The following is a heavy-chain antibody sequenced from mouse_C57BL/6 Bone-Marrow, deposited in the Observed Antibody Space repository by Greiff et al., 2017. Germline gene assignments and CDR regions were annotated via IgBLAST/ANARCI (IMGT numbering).Heavy chain of an antibody. V-gene: IGHV1-64*01. CDR2: IHPNSGST. Sequence: QVQLQQPGAELVKPGASVKLSCKASGYTFTSYWMHWVKQRPGQGLEWIGMIHPNSGSTNYNEKFKSKATLTVDKSSSTAYMQLSSLTSEDAAVYYCARTGSSYFDSWGKGTTLTVSS. D-gene: IGHD1-1*01. CDR3: ARTGSSYFDS. CDR1: GYTFTSYW. J-gene: IGHJ2*01.